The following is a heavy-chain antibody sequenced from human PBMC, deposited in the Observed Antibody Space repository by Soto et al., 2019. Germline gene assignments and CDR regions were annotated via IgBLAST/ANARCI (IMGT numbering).Heavy chain of an antibody. V-gene: IGHV3-9*02. CDR2: LSWDRSTV. Sequence: GGSLRLSCVASGSSSDPFTMHWVRELPGKGLEWVAGLSWDRSTVAYADSVQGRFTISRDHAKNSLYLQLNSLRADDTAFYYCVKDALTTVAYYFDYWGQGALVTSPQ. CDR1: GSSSDPFT. CDR3: VKDALTTVAYYFDY. D-gene: IGHD4-17*01. J-gene: IGHJ4*02.